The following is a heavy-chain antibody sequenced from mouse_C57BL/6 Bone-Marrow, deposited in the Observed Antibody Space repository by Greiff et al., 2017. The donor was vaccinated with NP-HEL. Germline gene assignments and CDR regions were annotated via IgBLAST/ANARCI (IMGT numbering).Heavy chain of an antibody. CDR3: TTGSNLDY. D-gene: IGHD2-5*01. CDR2: IDPENGDT. CDR1: GFNITDYY. V-gene: IGHV14-4*01. Sequence: EVQLQQSGAELVRPGASVKLSCTASGFNITDYYMHWVKQRPEQGLEWIGWIDPENGDTEYASKFQGKAPLTADTSSNTAYLQLSSLTSEDTAVYYCTTGSNLDYGGKGTTLTVSS. J-gene: IGHJ2*01.